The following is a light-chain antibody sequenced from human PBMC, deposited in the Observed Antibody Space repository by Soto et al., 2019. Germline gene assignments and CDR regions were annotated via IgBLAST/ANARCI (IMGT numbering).Light chain of an antibody. V-gene: IGLV2-23*02. CDR2: EVS. CDR1: SSDVGNYNL. CDR3: CSYAGSKYG. J-gene: IGLJ1*01. Sequence: QSALTQPASVSGSPGQSITISCTGTSSDVGNYNLVSCYQHHPGKAPKLMIYEVSKRPSGVSNRFSGSKSGDTASLTIAGLPAEDEADNYCCSYAGSKYGCGTGTKVTVL.